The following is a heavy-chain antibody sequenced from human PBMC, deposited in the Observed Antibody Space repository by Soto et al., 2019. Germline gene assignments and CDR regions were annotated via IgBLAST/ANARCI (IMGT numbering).Heavy chain of an antibody. J-gene: IGHJ4*02. CDR1: GFTFSSYS. V-gene: IGHV3-21*01. CDR2: ISSSSSYI. D-gene: IGHD4-17*01. CDR3: ARDPPEGYGDSGGYFDY. Sequence: GGSLRLSCAASGFTFSSYSMNWVRQAPGKGLEWVSSISSSSSYIYYADSVKGRFTISRDNAKNSLYLQMNSLRAEDTAVYYCARDPPEGYGDSGGYFDYWGQGTLVTVSS.